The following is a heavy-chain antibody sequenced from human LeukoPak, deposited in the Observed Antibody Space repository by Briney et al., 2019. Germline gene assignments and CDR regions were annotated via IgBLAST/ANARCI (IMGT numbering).Heavy chain of an antibody. D-gene: IGHD2-2*01. Sequence: PSETLSLXCTVSGGSNSSYYWSWIRPPPGKGLESIGYIYYSGSTNYNPSLKSRVTISVDTSKNQFSLKLSSVTAADTAVYYCATNLAYCSSTSCPYYYYYYYVDVWGKGTTVTVSS. V-gene: IGHV4-59*01. CDR2: IYYSGST. CDR1: GGSNSSYY. CDR3: ATNLAYCSSTSCPYYYYYYYVDV. J-gene: IGHJ6*03.